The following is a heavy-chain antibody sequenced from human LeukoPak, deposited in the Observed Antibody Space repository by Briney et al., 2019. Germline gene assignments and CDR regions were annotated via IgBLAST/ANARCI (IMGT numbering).Heavy chain of an antibody. J-gene: IGHJ4*02. CDR3: VKDWVYSYGPVGGYYFDY. CDR2: ISSNGGST. CDR1: GFTFSSYA. Sequence: GGSLRLSCSASGFTFSSYAMHWVRQAPGKGLEYVSAISSNGGSTYYADSVKGRFTISRDNSKNTLYLQMSSLRAEDTAVYYCVKDWVYSYGPVGGYYFDYWGQGTLVTVS. V-gene: IGHV3-64D*06. D-gene: IGHD5-18*01.